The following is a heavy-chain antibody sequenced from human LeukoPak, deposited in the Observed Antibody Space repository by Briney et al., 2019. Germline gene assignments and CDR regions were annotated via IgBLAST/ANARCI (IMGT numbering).Heavy chain of an antibody. CDR1: GFTFSTYS. D-gene: IGHD4-17*01. Sequence: GGSLSLSCVVSGFTFSTYSLSWVRQAPGKGLGWVSSVSGSGGSTYYADSVRGPFTVSRANSKHTLYLQMSSLKAEDTAVYYCAKGSSSGDYGGYSFDYWGQGTLVTVSS. CDR3: AKGSSSGDYGGYSFDY. J-gene: IGHJ4*02. CDR2: VSGSGGST. V-gene: IGHV3-23*01.